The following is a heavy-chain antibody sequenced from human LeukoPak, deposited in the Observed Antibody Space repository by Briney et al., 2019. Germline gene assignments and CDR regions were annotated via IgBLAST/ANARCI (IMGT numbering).Heavy chain of an antibody. CDR2: ISGSGHST. J-gene: IGHJ5*02. CDR1: GFTFSNDG. V-gene: IGHV3-23*01. CDR3: AKDRSVSGSSENNWFDP. D-gene: IGHD1-26*01. Sequence: GGSLRLSCAASGFTFSNDGMTWVRQAPEKGLEWVSSISGSGHSTYYADSVKGRVTISRDNSKNTLYLQMNSLRADDTAVYYCAKDRSVSGSSENNWFDPWCQGTLVTVSS.